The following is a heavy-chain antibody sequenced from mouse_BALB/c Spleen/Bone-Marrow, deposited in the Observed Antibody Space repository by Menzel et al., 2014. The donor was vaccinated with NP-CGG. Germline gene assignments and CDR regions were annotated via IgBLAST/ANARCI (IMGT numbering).Heavy chain of an antibody. V-gene: IGHV1-18*01. J-gene: IGHJ3*01. CDR3: ARGGFSRFAY. CDR2: INPNNGGT. Sequence: EVKLVESGPELVKPGASVKIPCKASGYTFTDYNMDWVKQSHGKSLEWIGDINPNNGGTIYNQKFKGKATLTVDKSSSTAYMELRSLTSEDTAVYYCARGGFSRFAYWGQGTLVTVSA. CDR1: GYTFTDYN.